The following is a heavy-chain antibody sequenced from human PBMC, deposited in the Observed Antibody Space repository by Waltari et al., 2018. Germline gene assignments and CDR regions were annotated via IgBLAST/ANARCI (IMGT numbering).Heavy chain of an antibody. V-gene: IGHV3-30*01. CDR2: ISYDGSNK. J-gene: IGHJ4*02. Sequence: QVQLVESGGGVVQPGRSLRLSCAASGFTFSSYAMHWVRQAPGKGLEWVAVISYDGSNKYYADSVKGRFTISRDNSKNTLYLQMNSLRAEDTAVYYCARDTCSSTSCSVTYWGQGTLVTVSS. D-gene: IGHD2-2*01. CDR1: GFTFSSYA. CDR3: ARDTCSSTSCSVTY.